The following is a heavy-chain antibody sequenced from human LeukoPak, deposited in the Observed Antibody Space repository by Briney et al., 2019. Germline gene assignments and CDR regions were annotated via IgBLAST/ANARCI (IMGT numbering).Heavy chain of an antibody. CDR2: IGGSDDTT. J-gene: IGHJ4*02. V-gene: IGHV3-23*01. Sequence: GGSLRLSCAASGFSLRTYAMDWVRQVPGKGLEWVSSIGGSDDTTYYADSVKGRFTISSDFSTNTVSLQMTSLRAEDTAVYFCAKGLVVNDNYFDNWGQGTLVTVSS. D-gene: IGHD2-2*01. CDR1: GFSLRTYA. CDR3: AKGLVVNDNYFDN.